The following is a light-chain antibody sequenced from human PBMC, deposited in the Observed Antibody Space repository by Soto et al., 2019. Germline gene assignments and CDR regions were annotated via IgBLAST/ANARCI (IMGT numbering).Light chain of an antibody. V-gene: IGKV1-33*01. J-gene: IGKJ3*01. CDR2: DAS. CDR1: QDIDNN. CDR3: HQYDGLPRVT. Sequence: DIQMTQSPSSLSASVGDRVTITCQASQDIDNNLHWYQQQPGKAPKLLIYDASNLETGVPSRFSGSGSWTDFSFPISSLQPEDFPTYYCHQYDGLPRVTFGPGTKV.